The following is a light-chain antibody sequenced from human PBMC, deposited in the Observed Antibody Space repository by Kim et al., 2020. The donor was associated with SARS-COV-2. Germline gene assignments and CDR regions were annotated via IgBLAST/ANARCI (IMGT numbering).Light chain of an antibody. V-gene: IGKV1-5*03. CDR3: QQFDSTPSS. J-gene: IGKJ2*03. CDR1: QTVGNC. CDR2: KAS. Sequence: STSVGDRLTITCRASQTVGNCLAWYQYTSGKAPKLLIYKASTLESGVPSKFSGSGSETEFTLTISSLQPDDFATYYCQQFDSTPSSFGQGTKLEI.